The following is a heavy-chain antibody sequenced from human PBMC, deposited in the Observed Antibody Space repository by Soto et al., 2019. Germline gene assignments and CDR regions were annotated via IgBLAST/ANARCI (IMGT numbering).Heavy chain of an antibody. V-gene: IGHV4-31*03. J-gene: IGHJ4*02. CDR2: IYYSGST. CDR1: GGSISSGGYY. D-gene: IGHD4-17*01. CDR3: ARVADKYGDMYYFDY. Sequence: TLSLTCTVSGGSISSGGYYWSWIRQHPGKGLEWIGYIYYSGSTYYNPSLKSRVTMSVDTSKNQFSLKLSSVTAADTAVYYCARVADKYGDMYYFDYWGQGTLVTVSS.